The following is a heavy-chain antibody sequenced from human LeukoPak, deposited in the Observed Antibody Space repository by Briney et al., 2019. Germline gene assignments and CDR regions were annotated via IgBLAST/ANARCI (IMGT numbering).Heavy chain of an antibody. D-gene: IGHD5-18*01. V-gene: IGHV4-4*02. J-gene: IGHJ4*02. CDR2: IHYSGST. CDR1: GGSISSSNW. Sequence: PSGTLSLTCAVSGGSISSSNWWSWVRQPPGKGLEWIGYIHYSGSTNYNPSLKSRVTISVDTSKNQFSLKLSSVTAADTAVYYCARHISGYSYGYHDYWGQGTLVTVSS. CDR3: ARHISGYSYGYHDY.